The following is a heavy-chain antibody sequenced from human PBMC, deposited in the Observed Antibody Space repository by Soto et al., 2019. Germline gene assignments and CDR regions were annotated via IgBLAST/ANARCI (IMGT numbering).Heavy chain of an antibody. J-gene: IGHJ4*02. CDR1: GGSISCGGYY. V-gene: IGHV4-31*03. CDR3: ARVTCSGGSCYPDY. D-gene: IGHD2-15*01. Sequence: PSETLSLTCTVSGGSISCGGYYWSWIRQHPGKGLEWIGYIYYSGSTYYNPSLKSRVTISVDTSKNQFSLKLSSVTAADTAVYYCARVTCSGGSCYPDYWGQGTLVTVSS. CDR2: IYYSGST.